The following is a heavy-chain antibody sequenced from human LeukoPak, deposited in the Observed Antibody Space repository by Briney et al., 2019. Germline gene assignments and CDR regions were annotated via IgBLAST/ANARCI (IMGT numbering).Heavy chain of an antibody. J-gene: IGHJ4*02. CDR2: IHPSTGNP. D-gene: IGHD3-16*02. CDR3: ARAFQSLGGLSLPDY. V-gene: IGHV7-4-1*02. CDR1: GYSFTNYA. Sequence: ASVKVSCKASGYSFTNYAMNWVRQAPGQGLEGMGWIHPSTGNPTYAQGFTGRFVFSLDTSVSTTYLQISSLKAEDTAVYFCARAFQSLGGLSLPDYWGQGTLVTVS.